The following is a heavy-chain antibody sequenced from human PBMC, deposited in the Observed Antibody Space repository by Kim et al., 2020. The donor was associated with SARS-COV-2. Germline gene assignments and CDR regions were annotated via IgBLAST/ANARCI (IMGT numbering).Heavy chain of an antibody. D-gene: IGHD2-21*01. J-gene: IGHJ4*02. Sequence: GNTNFAQKFQEEGTITRDMSTSTAYMELSSLRSEDTAVYYCAAESNSIDYWGQGTLVTVSS. V-gene: IGHV1-58*01. CDR2: GNT. CDR3: AAESNSIDY.